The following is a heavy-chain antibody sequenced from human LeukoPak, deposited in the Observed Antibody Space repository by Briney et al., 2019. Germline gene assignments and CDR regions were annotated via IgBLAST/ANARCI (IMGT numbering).Heavy chain of an antibody. Sequence: GGSLRLSCAASGFTVSSNSMSWVRQAPGKGLEWVSVIYSGGDTYYADSVKGRFTIARDNAKNSVYLEMNSLRADDTAVYYCARSARLMKGVVEVTALDDWGQGTLVTVSS. V-gene: IGHV3-53*01. CDR1: GFTVSSNS. CDR3: ARSARLMKGVVEVTALDD. J-gene: IGHJ4*02. D-gene: IGHD3-3*01. CDR2: IYSGGDT.